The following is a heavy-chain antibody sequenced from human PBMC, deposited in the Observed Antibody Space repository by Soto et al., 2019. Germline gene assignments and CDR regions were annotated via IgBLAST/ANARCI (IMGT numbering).Heavy chain of an antibody. CDR2: IYSGGST. CDR3: ARDSSSWYRLSYYYGMDV. CDR1: GFTVSSNY. V-gene: IGHV3-66*01. D-gene: IGHD6-13*01. J-gene: IGHJ6*02. Sequence: GGSLRLSCAASGFTVSSNYMSWVRQAPGKGLEWVSVIYSGGSTYYADSVKGRFTISRDNSKNTLYLQMNSLRAEDTAVYYCARDSSSWYRLSYYYGMDVWGQGTTVTVSS.